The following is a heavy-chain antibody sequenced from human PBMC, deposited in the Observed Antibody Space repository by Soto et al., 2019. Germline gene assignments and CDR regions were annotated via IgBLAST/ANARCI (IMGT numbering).Heavy chain of an antibody. CDR1: GFTFSSYG. CDR3: ARQWLVQLDYYGMDV. D-gene: IGHD6-19*01. CDR2: IWYDGSNK. J-gene: IGHJ6*02. V-gene: IGHV3-33*01. Sequence: GGSLRLSCAASGFTFSSYGMHWVRQAPGKGLEWVAVIWYDGSNKYYADSVKGRFTISRDNSKNTLYLQMNSLRAEDTAVYYCARQWLVQLDYYGMDVWGQGTTVTVSS.